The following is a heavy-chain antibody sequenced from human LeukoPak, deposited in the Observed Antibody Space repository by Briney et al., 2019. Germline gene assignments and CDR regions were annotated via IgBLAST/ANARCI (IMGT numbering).Heavy chain of an antibody. CDR2: IYTSGST. Sequence: SETLSLTCTVSGGSISSGSYYWSWIRQPAGKGLEWFGRIYTSGSTNYNPSLKSRVTIPVDTSKNQFSLKLSSVTAADTAVYYCARTSGYSYGYGGFDYWGQGTLVTVSS. D-gene: IGHD5-18*01. CDR3: ARTSGYSYGYGGFDY. J-gene: IGHJ4*02. V-gene: IGHV4-61*02. CDR1: GGSISSGSYY.